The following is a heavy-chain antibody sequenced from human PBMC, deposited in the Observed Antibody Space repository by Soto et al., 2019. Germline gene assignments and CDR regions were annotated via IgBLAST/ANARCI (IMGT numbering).Heavy chain of an antibody. CDR1: GYTFTSYD. D-gene: IGHD2-15*01. Sequence: QVQLVQSGAEVKKPGASVKVSCKASGYTFTSYDINWVRQATGQGLEWMGWMNPNSGNTGYAQKFQGRVTMTRNTSKNTAYMELSSLRSEDTAVYYCARAGYCSDGSCRPIDYWGQGTLVTVSS. CDR2: MNPNSGNT. CDR3: ARAGYCSDGSCRPIDY. J-gene: IGHJ4*02. V-gene: IGHV1-8*01.